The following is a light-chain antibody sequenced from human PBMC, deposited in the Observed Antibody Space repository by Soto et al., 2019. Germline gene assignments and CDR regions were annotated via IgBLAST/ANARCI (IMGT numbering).Light chain of an antibody. CDR1: SSDVGGYNY. J-gene: IGLJ2*01. Sequence: QSALTQPPSASGSPGQSVTISCTGTSSDVGGYNYVSWYQQHPGKAPQLMIYEVSKRPSGVPDRFSGSKSGNTASLTVSGLQAEDEADYYCSSYSGSDKLVFGGGTKVTVL. V-gene: IGLV2-8*01. CDR3: SSYSGSDKLV. CDR2: EVS.